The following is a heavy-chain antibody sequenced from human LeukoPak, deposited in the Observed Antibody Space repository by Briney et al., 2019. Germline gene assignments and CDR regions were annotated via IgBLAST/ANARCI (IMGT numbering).Heavy chain of an antibody. CDR2: IKCKTDGGTT. V-gene: IGHV3-15*01. Sequence: GGSLRLSCAASGFTFSNFWMRCVRHSRGKGLVWVGRIKCKTDGGTTDYAATVKGRFTISRDDSKNTLYLQMNSLKTEHTAVYYCTTDRWFDYWGQGTLVTVSS. CDR3: TTDRWFDY. D-gene: IGHD4-23*01. J-gene: IGHJ4*02. CDR1: GFTFSNFW.